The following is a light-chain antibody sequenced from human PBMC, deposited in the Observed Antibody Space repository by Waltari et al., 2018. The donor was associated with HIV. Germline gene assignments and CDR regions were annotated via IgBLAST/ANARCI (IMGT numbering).Light chain of an antibody. V-gene: IGLV3-25*03. J-gene: IGLJ1*01. CDR1: ALPKQY. CDR2: KDS. CDR3: QSADSSGTHV. Sequence: SYELPQPPSVSVSPGQTARITCSGNALPKQYAYWYQQKPGQAPVLVIYKDSERPSGIPERFSGSSSGTTVTLTISGVQAEDEADYYCQSADSSGTHVFGTGTKVTVL.